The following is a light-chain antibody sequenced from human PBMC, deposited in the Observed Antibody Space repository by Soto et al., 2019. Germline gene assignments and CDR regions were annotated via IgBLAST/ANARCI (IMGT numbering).Light chain of an antibody. CDR2: GAS. V-gene: IGKV3-15*01. Sequence: EIVMTQSPATLSVSPGERATLSCRASQRVRSNFAWYQQKPGQAPRLLIYGASTRATGISARFSGSGSGTEFTLTISSLQSEDFAVYFCQQYNDWPPTVGQGTKVEIK. J-gene: IGKJ1*01. CDR1: QRVRSN. CDR3: QQYNDWPPT.